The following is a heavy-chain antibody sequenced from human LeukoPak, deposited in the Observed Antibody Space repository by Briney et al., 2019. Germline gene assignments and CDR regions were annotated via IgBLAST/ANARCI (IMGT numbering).Heavy chain of an antibody. CDR1: GFTFNNYD. J-gene: IGHJ6*02. Sequence: GGSLRLSCAASGFTFNNYDMSWVRQAPGKGLEWVSAISGSDGSTNYADSVKGRFTISRDNSKNTLYLQMNSLRAEDTAAYYCAKAVRPFYYNYYGMDVWGQGTTVTVSS. V-gene: IGHV3-23*01. CDR3: AKAVRPFYYNYYGMDV. CDR2: ISGSDGST.